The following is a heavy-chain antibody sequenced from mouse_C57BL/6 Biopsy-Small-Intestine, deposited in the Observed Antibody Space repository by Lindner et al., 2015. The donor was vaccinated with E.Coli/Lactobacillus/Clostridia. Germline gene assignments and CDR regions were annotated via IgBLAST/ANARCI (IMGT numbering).Heavy chain of an antibody. J-gene: IGHJ3*01. CDR2: IRSKSNNYAT. CDR1: GFTFNTYA. D-gene: IGHD2-1*01. CDR3: VREGYGHYEWFAY. Sequence: QLQESGGGLVQPKGSLKLSCAASGFTFNTYAMHWVRQAPGKGLEWVARIRSKSNNYATYYADSVKDRFTISRDDSQSMLYLQMNTLKTEDTAMYYCVREGYGHYEWFAYWGQGTLVTVSA. V-gene: IGHV10-3*01.